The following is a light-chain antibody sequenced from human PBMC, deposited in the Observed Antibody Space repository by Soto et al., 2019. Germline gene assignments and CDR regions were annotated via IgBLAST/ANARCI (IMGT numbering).Light chain of an antibody. CDR1: SSDVGGYNY. Sequence: SVLTQPASVSWSPGRSITISCTGTSSDVGGYNYFSWYQQHPGKAPKLMIYEVSNRPSGVSNRFSGSKSGNTASLTISGLQAEDEADYYCSSYTSSSLYVFGTGTKVTVL. CDR3: SSYTSSSLYV. CDR2: EVS. J-gene: IGLJ1*01. V-gene: IGLV2-14*01.